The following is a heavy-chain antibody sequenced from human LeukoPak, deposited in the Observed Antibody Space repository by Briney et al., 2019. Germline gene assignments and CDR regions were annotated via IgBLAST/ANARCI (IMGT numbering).Heavy chain of an antibody. V-gene: IGHV4-34*01. J-gene: IGHJ4*02. Sequence: SETLALTCVVYGGSFNNYFLTWIRQPPGKGLEWIGEINHSGSTNYNPSLKSRVTISVDTSKNQFSLKLSSVTAADTAVYYCARGNRRGSSVWCNYWGQGTLVTVSS. D-gene: IGHD6-19*01. CDR2: INHSGST. CDR3: ARGNRRGSSVWCNY. CDR1: GGSFNNYF.